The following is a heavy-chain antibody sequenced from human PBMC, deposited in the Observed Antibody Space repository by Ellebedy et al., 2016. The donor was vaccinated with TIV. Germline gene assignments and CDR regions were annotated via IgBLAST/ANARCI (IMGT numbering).Heavy chain of an antibody. D-gene: IGHD2-2*01. CDR1: GFTFSSYA. J-gene: IGHJ4*02. CDR3: ARVDCSSTSCYVGFDY. V-gene: IGHV3-30-3*01. Sequence: GGSLRLXXAASGFTFSSYAMHWVRQAPGKGLEWVAVISYDGSNKYYADSVKGRFTISRDNSKNTLYLQMNSLRAEDTAVYYCARVDCSSTSCYVGFDYWGQGTLVTVSS. CDR2: ISYDGSNK.